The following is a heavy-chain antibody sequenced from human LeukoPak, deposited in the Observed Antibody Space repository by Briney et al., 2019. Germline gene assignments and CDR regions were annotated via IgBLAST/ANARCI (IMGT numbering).Heavy chain of an antibody. D-gene: IGHD4-17*01. CDR3: TTAIMTTVTHGAFDI. Sequence: TPGGSLRLSCAASGFTFSNAWMSWVRQAPGKGLEWVGRIKSKTDGGTTDYAAPVKGRFTISRDDSKNTLYLQMDSLKTEATAVYYCTTAIMTTVTHGAFDIWGQGTMVTVSS. V-gene: IGHV3-15*01. J-gene: IGHJ3*02. CDR2: IKSKTDGGTT. CDR1: GFTFSNAW.